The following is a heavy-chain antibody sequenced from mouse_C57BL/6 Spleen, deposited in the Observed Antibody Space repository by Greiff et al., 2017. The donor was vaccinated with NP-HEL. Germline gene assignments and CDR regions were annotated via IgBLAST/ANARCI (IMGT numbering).Heavy chain of an antibody. Sequence: ESGPGLVKPSQSLSLTCSVSGYSITSGYYWNWIRQFPGNKLEWMGYISYDGSNNYNPSLKNRISITRDTSKNQFFLKLNSVTTEDTATYYCANYDYDGYFDFWGTGTTVTVSS. V-gene: IGHV3-6*01. J-gene: IGHJ1*03. D-gene: IGHD2-4*01. CDR1: GYSITSGYY. CDR3: ANYDYDGYFDF. CDR2: ISYDGSN.